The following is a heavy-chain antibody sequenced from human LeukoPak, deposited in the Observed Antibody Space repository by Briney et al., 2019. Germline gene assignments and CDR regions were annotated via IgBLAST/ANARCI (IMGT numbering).Heavy chain of an antibody. V-gene: IGHV4-61*02. CDR2: IYTSGST. J-gene: IGHJ6*03. CDR1: GGSISSDTYY. D-gene: IGHD6-19*01. Sequence: PSETLSLTCSVSGGSISSDTYYWGWIRQPAGKGLEWIGRIYTSGSTNYNPSLKSRVTMSVDTSKNQFSLKLSSVTAADTAVYYCARDQQWLVSPNFASYYYYYYMDVWGKGTTVTISS. CDR3: ARDQQWLVSPNFASYYYYYYMDV.